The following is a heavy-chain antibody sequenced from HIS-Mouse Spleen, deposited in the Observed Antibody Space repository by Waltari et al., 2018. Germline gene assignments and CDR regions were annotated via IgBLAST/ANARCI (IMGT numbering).Heavy chain of an antibody. CDR3: AREIPYSSSWYDWYFDL. Sequence: QLQLQESGPGLVKPSETLSLTCTVSGGSISSRSSYWGWIRQPPGKGLEWSGSIYYSGSTYYNPSLKSRVTISVDTSKNQFSLKLSSVTAADTAVYYCAREIPYSSSWYDWYFDLWGRGTLVTVSS. V-gene: IGHV4-39*07. CDR1: GGSISSRSSY. D-gene: IGHD6-13*01. J-gene: IGHJ2*01. CDR2: IYYSGST.